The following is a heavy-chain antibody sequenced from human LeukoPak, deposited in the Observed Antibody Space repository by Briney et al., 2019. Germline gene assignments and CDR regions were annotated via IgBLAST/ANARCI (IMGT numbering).Heavy chain of an antibody. CDR1: GFTFSSYA. CDR2: ISYDGSNK. Sequence: GGSLRLSCAASGFTFSSYAMHWVRQAPGKGLEWVAVISYDGSNKYYADSVKGRFTISRDNSKNTLYLQMNSPRAEDTAVYYCARPLSPTDSMVINPWGQGTLVTVSS. V-gene: IGHV3-30*01. D-gene: IGHD5-18*01. J-gene: IGHJ5*02. CDR3: ARPLSPTDSMVINP.